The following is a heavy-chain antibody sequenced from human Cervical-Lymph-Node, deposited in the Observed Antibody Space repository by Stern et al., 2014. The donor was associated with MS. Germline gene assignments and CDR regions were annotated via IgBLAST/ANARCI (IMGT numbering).Heavy chain of an antibody. CDR2: IYYSGST. V-gene: IGHV4-59*01. CDR3: ARGGGYNSIDY. D-gene: IGHD5-24*01. CDR1: GGSISSYY. J-gene: IGHJ4*02. Sequence: VQLVESGPGLVKPSATLSLTCTVSGGSISSYYWSWIRQPPGKGLEWIGYIYYSGSTNYNPSLKSRVPISVDTSKNQFSLKLSSVTAADTAVYYCARGGGYNSIDYWGQGTLVTVSS.